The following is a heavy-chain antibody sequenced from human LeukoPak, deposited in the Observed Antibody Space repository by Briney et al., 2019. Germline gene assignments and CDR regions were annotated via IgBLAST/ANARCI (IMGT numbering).Heavy chain of an antibody. CDR1: GGSISGYY. Sequence: SETLSLTCTVSGGSISGYYWSWIRQSAGKGLEWIGRIYSSGTTNYNPSLRSRVSMSVDTSNNQFSLNLDSVTAADSAVYYCAKYTFGSDYFANWGRGTLVTVSS. J-gene: IGHJ4*02. CDR2: IYSSGTT. CDR3: AKYTFGSDYFAN. D-gene: IGHD5-18*01. V-gene: IGHV4-4*07.